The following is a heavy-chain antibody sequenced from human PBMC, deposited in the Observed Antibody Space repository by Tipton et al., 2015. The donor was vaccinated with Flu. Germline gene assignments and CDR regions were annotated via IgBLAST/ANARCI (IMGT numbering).Heavy chain of an antibody. V-gene: IGHV4-39*07. CDR3: VTYCSGACCYDFYFYY. CDR1: GGSISGDDYY. CDR2: IYYSGRT. Sequence: TLSLTCTVSGGSISGDDYYWGWIRQPPGKGLEWIGSIYYSGRTYYNPSLKSRVTISVDTSNNQFSLKLSSVTAADTAVYYCVTYCSGACCYDFYFYYWRQGSLGPV. J-gene: IGHJ4*02. D-gene: IGHD2-2*01.